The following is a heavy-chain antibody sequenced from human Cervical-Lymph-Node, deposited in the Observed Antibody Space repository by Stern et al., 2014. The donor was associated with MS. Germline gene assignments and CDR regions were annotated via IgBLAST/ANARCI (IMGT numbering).Heavy chain of an antibody. CDR3: ARQPDYSDFLDF. D-gene: IGHD4-11*01. CDR1: GYKFIDHA. V-gene: IGHV1-3*01. J-gene: IGHJ4*02. CDR2: INGGPGTT. Sequence: QVKLVQSGAEVKKPGASMTISCKTSGYKFIDHAIHWVRQGPGQRLEWMGWINGGPGTTKYSQKFQGRVSFTRDKAASAAYMDLSSLSPDDTAVYYCARQPDYSDFLDFWGQGTLVTVSS.